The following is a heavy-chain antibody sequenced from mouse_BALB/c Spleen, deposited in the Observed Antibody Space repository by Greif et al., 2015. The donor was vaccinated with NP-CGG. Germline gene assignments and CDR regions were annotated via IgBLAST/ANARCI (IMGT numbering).Heavy chain of an antibody. V-gene: IGHV2-2*02. J-gene: IGHJ3*01. CDR1: GFSLTSYG. Sequence: QVHVKQSGPGLVQPSQSLSITCTVSGFSLTSYGVHWVRQSPGKGLEWLGVIWSGGSTDYNAAFISRLSISKDNSKSQVFFKMNSLQANDTAIYYCATPVPFAYWGQGTLVTVSA. CDR2: IWSGGST. D-gene: IGHD1-1*01. CDR3: ATPVPFAY.